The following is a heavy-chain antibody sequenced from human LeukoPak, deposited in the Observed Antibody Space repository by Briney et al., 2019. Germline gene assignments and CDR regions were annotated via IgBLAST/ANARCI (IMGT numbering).Heavy chain of an antibody. CDR1: RGTFISYA. Sequence: ASLKVSCKASRGTFISYATSWVRQAPEERLEWMGMIIPILGIANYAQKFQGRVTITADKSTSTAYMELSSLRSEDTAVYYCARDPIAAAGTILGYWGQGTLVTVSS. CDR3: ARDPIAAAGTILGY. J-gene: IGHJ4*02. D-gene: IGHD6-13*01. V-gene: IGHV1-69*04. CDR2: IIPILGIA.